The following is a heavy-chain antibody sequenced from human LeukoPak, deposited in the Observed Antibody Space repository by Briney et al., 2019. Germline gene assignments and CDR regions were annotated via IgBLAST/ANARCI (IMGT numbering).Heavy chain of an antibody. CDR1: GFTFSSYS. Sequence: GGSLRLSCAASGFTFSSYSMNWVRQAPGKGLEWVSSISSSSSYIYYADSVKGRFTISRDNAKNSLYLQMNSLRAEDTAVYYCARVQLALRYSSGWLDYWGQGTLVTVSS. J-gene: IGHJ4*02. CDR2: ISSSSSYI. CDR3: ARVQLALRYSSGWLDY. V-gene: IGHV3-21*01. D-gene: IGHD6-19*01.